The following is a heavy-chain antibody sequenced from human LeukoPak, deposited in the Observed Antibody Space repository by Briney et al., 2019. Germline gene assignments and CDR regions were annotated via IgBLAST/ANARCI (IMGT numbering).Heavy chain of an antibody. J-gene: IGHJ4*02. D-gene: IGHD5-18*01. CDR1: GFTFSSYA. CDR2: IGGSGSGYST. V-gene: IGHV3-23*01. Sequence: GGSLRLSCAASGFTFSSYAMTWVRQAPGKGLEWASSIGGSGSGYSTYYADSVKGRFTISRDNSKNTLYLQMNSLRAEDTAVYYCAKARREYSYGLYFDYWGQGTLVTVSS. CDR3: AKARREYSYGLYFDY.